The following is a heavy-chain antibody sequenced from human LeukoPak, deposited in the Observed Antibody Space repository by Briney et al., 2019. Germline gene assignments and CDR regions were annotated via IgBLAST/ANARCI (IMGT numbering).Heavy chain of an antibody. Sequence: GGSLRLSCAASGFTFSSYSMNWVRQAPGKGLEWVSSISSSSSYIYYADSVKGRSTISRDNAKNSLYLQMNSLRVEDTAIYYCAKARYSSSWYHFDYWGQGTLVTVSS. D-gene: IGHD6-13*01. CDR2: ISSSSSYI. CDR1: GFTFSSYS. V-gene: IGHV3-21*04. CDR3: AKARYSSSWYHFDY. J-gene: IGHJ4*02.